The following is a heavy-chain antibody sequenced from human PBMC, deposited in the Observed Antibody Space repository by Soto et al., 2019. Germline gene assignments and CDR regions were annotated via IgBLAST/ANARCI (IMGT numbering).Heavy chain of an antibody. CDR2: INHSGST. Sequence: SETLSLTCAVYGGSLSGYFWSWVRQPPGKGPEWIGDINHSGSTYYNPSLKSRVTISVDTSKNQFSLKLSSVTAADTAVYYCARDRCSSTSCYVGHDAFDIWGQGTMVTVSS. CDR1: GGSLSGYF. CDR3: ARDRCSSTSCYVGHDAFDI. D-gene: IGHD2-2*01. J-gene: IGHJ3*02. V-gene: IGHV4-34*01.